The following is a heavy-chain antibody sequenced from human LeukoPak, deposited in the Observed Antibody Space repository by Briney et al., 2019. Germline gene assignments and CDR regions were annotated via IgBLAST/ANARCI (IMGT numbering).Heavy chain of an antibody. CDR3: ARRDRGGNNPPYYFDY. V-gene: IGHV4-4*02. CDR2: IYHSGIT. J-gene: IGHJ4*02. CDR1: GGSISSGNW. Sequence: PSGTLSLTCAVSGGSISSGNWWSWVRQPPGKGLEWIGEIYHSGITNYNPSLESRVTISVDKSKNQFSLKLSSLTAADTAVYYCARRDRGGNNPPYYFDYWGQGTLVIVSS. D-gene: IGHD5-24*01.